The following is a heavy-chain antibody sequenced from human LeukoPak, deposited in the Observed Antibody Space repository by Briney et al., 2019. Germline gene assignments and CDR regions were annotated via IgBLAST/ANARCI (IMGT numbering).Heavy chain of an antibody. Sequence: PGGSLRLSCVGSGFTFENYAMTWVRRAPGKGLEWVTFIGHDGNNKYYADSVKGRFTISRDNSKNTLYLEMNSLRVEDTAIYYCARDGYWDFDYWGQGTLVTVSS. J-gene: IGHJ4*02. D-gene: IGHD2-2*03. CDR1: GFTFENYA. V-gene: IGHV3-30*02. CDR2: IGHDGNNK. CDR3: ARDGYWDFDY.